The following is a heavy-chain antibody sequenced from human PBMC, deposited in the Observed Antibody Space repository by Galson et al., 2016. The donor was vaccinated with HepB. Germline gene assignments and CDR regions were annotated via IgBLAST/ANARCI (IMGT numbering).Heavy chain of an antibody. D-gene: IGHD3-10*01. Sequence: PALVKPTQTLTLTCTFSGFSLSTRAVGVGWIRQPPGKALEWLALIYWNDDKRYSPSLKSRLTITKDTSKNQVVLTMTNMDPVDTATYYCAHRRGSMDRGAKYNWFDPWGRGTLVTVSS. J-gene: IGHJ5*02. CDR2: IYWNDDK. CDR3: AHRRGSMDRGAKYNWFDP. V-gene: IGHV2-5*01. CDR1: GFSLSTRAVG.